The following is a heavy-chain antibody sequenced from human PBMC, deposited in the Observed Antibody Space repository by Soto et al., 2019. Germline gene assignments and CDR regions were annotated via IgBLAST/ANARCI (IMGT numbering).Heavy chain of an antibody. CDR3: ASEYGDYGVIDY. CDR1: GGSFSGYY. J-gene: IGHJ4*02. V-gene: IGHV4-34*01. Sequence: QVQLQQWGAGLLKPSETLSLTCAVYGGSFSGYYWSWIRQPPGKGLEWIGEINHSGSTNYNPSLRRXXTISVDTSKNQFSLKLSSVTAADTAVYYCASEYGDYGVIDYWGQGTLVTVSS. D-gene: IGHD4-17*01. CDR2: INHSGST.